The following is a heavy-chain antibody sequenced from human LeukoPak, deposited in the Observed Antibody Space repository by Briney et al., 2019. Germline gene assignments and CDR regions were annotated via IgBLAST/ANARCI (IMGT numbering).Heavy chain of an antibody. D-gene: IGHD3-10*01. V-gene: IGHV3-23*01. CDR3: AKRGIVIRAVIIIGFHKEAYYFDY. Sequence: GGSLRLSCVVSGITLSNYGMSWVRQAPGKGLEWVSGISERGGSTNYADSVKGRFIISRDTSKNTVYLQMNSLRVEDTAVYFCAKRGIVIRAVIIIGFHKEAYYFDYWGQGILVTVSP. CDR2: ISERGGST. CDR1: GITLSNYG. J-gene: IGHJ4*02.